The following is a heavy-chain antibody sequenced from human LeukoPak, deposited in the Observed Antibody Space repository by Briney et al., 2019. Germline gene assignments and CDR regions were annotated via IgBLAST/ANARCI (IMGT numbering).Heavy chain of an antibody. J-gene: IGHJ4*02. CDR1: GYTFTGYY. V-gene: IGHV1-2*02. Sequence: ASVKVSCKASGYTFTGYYMHWVRQAPGQGLEWMGWINPNSGGTNYAQKFRGRVTMTRDTSISIAYMELSRLRSDDTAVYYCARAGRWLQFSFDYWGQGTLVTVSS. D-gene: IGHD5-24*01. CDR3: ARAGRWLQFSFDY. CDR2: INPNSGGT.